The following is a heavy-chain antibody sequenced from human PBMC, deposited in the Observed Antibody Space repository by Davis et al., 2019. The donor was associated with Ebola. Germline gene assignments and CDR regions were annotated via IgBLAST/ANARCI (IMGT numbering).Heavy chain of an antibody. D-gene: IGHD3-3*01. Sequence: SETLSLTCAVSGGSISSGGYSWSWIRQPPGKGLEWIGSIYYSGSTYYNPSLKSRVTISVDTSKNQFSLKLSSVIAADTAVFYCARQTLAYYDFWSGDNYFDPWGQGILVTVSS. CDR1: GGSISSGGYS. J-gene: IGHJ5*02. CDR2: IYYSGST. V-gene: IGHV4-30-2*03. CDR3: ARQTLAYYDFWSGDNYFDP.